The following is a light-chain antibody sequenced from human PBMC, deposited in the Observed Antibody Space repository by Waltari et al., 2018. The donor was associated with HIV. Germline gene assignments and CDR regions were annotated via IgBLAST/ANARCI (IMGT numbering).Light chain of an antibody. CDR3: QACDSSTGV. Sequence: SYELTQPPSVSVSPGQTASITCSGDKLGDKYACWYQQKPGQSPVLVIYQDIKRPSGIPDRFSGSNSGNTATLTISGTQASDEADYYGQACDSSTGVFGTGTKVTVL. J-gene: IGLJ1*01. CDR2: QDI. V-gene: IGLV3-1*01. CDR1: KLGDKY.